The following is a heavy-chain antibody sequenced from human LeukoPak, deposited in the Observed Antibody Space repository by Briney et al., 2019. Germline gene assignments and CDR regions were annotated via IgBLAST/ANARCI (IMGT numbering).Heavy chain of an antibody. D-gene: IGHD6-19*01. CDR2: IWYDGSNK. CDR3: AKDPYSSGWYPHYYYMDV. Sequence: GGSLRLSCAASGFTLSSYGMHWVRQAPGKGLEWVAVIWYDGSNKYYADSVKGRFTISRDNSKNTLYLQMNSLRAEDTAVYYCAKDPYSSGWYPHYYYMDVWGKGTTVTVSS. V-gene: IGHV3-33*06. CDR1: GFTLSSYG. J-gene: IGHJ6*03.